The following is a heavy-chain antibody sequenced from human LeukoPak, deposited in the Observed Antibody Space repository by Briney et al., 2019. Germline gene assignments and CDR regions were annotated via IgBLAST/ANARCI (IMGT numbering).Heavy chain of an antibody. V-gene: IGHV4-34*01. CDR2: INHSGST. Sequence: SETLSLTCAVYGGSFSGYYWSWIRQPPGKGLEWIGEINHSGSTNYNPSLKSRVTISVHTSKNQFSLKLSSVTAADTAVYYCARGKRGYSSSWYDYWGQGTLVTVSS. CDR3: ARGKRGYSSSWYDY. CDR1: GGSFSGYY. D-gene: IGHD6-13*01. J-gene: IGHJ4*02.